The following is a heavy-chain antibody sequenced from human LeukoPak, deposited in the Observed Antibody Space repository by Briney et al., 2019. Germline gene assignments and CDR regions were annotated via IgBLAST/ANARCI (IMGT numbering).Heavy chain of an antibody. CDR2: IYYSGST. V-gene: IGHV4-61*08. Sequence: SETLSLTCTVSGGSISSGGYYWSRIRQPPGKGLEWIGYIYYSGSTNYNPSLKSRVTISVDTSKNQFSLKLSSVTAADTAVYYCARVGSSYYDSSGYYYPGYFDYWGQGTLVTVSS. J-gene: IGHJ4*02. D-gene: IGHD3-22*01. CDR1: GGSISSGGYY. CDR3: ARVGSSYYDSSGYYYPGYFDY.